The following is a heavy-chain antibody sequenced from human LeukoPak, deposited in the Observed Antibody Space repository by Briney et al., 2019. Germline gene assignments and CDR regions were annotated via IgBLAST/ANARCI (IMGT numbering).Heavy chain of an antibody. CDR1: GFTFSSYE. CDR2: ISSSGSTT. J-gene: IGHJ4*02. D-gene: IGHD6-19*01. Sequence: PGGSLRLSCVASGFTFSSYEMNWVRQAPGKGLEWVSHISSSGSTTYYADSVKGRFTISRDNAQNSLYLQMNSLRPEDTAVYYCARDPWYSTAWYIDYWGQGTLVTVSS. V-gene: IGHV3-48*03. CDR3: ARDPWYSTAWYIDY.